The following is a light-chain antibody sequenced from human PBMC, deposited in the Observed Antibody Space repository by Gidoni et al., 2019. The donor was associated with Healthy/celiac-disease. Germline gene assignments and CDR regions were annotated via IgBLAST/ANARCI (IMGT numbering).Light chain of an antibody. Sequence: DIQLTQSPSFLSASVGDRVTITCRASQGISSYLAWYQQKPGKAPKLLIYAASTVQSGVPSRFSGRGSGKEFTLTISRLQPEDFATYYCQQLNSYPLTFGGGTKVEIK. V-gene: IGKV1-9*01. CDR2: AAS. CDR3: QQLNSYPLT. CDR1: QGISSY. J-gene: IGKJ4*01.